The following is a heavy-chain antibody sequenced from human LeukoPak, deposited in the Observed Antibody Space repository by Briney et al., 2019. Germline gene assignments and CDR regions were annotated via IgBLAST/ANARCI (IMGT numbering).Heavy chain of an antibody. V-gene: IGHV3-23*01. Sequence: GGSLRLSCAASGFTFDNYAMSWVRQAPGKGLEWVSTISGSGVSTYYADSVKGRFTISRDNSKNTVYLQMNSLRAEDTAVYYCAKGSYYYDSSGYRHFDYWGQGTLVTVSS. CDR1: GFTFDNYA. J-gene: IGHJ4*02. D-gene: IGHD3-22*01. CDR3: AKGSYYYDSSGYRHFDY. CDR2: ISGSGVST.